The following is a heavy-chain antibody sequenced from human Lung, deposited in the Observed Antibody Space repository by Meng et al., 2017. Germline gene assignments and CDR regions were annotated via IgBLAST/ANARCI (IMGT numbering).Heavy chain of an antibody. CDR1: GGSFSDYY. D-gene: IGHD4-11*01. CDR2: INHSGST. CDR3: ARGPTTMAHDFDY. J-gene: IGHJ4*02. Sequence: QLQLQQLGSRLLKPSETLSLTCVVSGGSFSDYYWSWIRQPPGKGLEWIGEINHSGSTNYNPSLESRATISVDTSQNNLSLKLSSVTAADSAVYYCARGPTTMAHDFDYWGQGTLVTVSS. V-gene: IGHV4-34*01.